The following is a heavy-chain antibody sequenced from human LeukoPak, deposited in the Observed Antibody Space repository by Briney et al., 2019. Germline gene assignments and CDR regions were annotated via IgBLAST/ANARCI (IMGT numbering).Heavy chain of an antibody. CDR3: ARGPPNTGGAYVGDY. J-gene: IGHJ4*01. CDR2: TDAGGSST. D-gene: IGHD4-23*01. Sequence: QTGGSLRLSCAASELKFENHWMHWVRQVPGKGLEWVSRTDAGGSSTSYADSVRGRFSISRDNGKSTLYLQMNSLRVEDTAVYYCARGPPNTGGAYVGDYWGHGTLVTVSS. V-gene: IGHV3-74*01. CDR1: ELKFENHW.